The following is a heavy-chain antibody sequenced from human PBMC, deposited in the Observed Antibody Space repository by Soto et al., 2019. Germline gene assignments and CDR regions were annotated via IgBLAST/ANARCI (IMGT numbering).Heavy chain of an antibody. D-gene: IGHD3-22*01. CDR3: ARNYYDSGRFGLDP. CDR2: INHSGDT. Sequence: QVRLPQWGAGMLKPSETLSLTCAVYGGSFTDYYWSWIRQPPGEGLEWIGEINHSGDTNYNPSLKSRVTISVDTSKNQFSLKLSSVTAADTAVYYCARNYYDSGRFGLDPWGQGTQVTVSS. V-gene: IGHV4-34*01. CDR1: GGSFTDYY. J-gene: IGHJ5*02.